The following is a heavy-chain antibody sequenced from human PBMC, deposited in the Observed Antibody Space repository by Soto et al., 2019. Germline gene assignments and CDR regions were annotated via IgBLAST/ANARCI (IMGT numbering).Heavy chain of an antibody. J-gene: IGHJ4*02. Sequence: QLQLQESGPGLVKPSETLSLTCTVSGVSISSSSYYWGWFRQPPGKGLEWIGTIYYGGSSYSNPSLKSRVTISLDTSKNQFSLTLTSVTAADTAVYYCATHGSYWGQGTLVTVSS. V-gene: IGHV4-39*01. CDR2: IYYGGSS. CDR1: GVSISSSSYY. CDR3: ATHGSY.